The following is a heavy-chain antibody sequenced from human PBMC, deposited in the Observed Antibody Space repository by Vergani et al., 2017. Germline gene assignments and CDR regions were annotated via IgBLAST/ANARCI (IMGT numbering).Heavy chain of an antibody. V-gene: IGHV4-38-2*01. J-gene: IGHJ6*02. CDR3: ARHRGSCGFFPSSYFYGMDV. Sequence: QVQLQESGPGLVKPSETLTLTCDVSDYSIMTNPYWGWFRQSPGKGLEWIGCIHHSGDTHYNSSLKSRVSISIVSSSKFSLSLTSVTAADTAIYYCARHRGSCGFFPSSYFYGMDVWGHGTTVTVSS. CDR2: IHHSGDT. CDR1: DYSIMTNPY. D-gene: IGHD3-10*01.